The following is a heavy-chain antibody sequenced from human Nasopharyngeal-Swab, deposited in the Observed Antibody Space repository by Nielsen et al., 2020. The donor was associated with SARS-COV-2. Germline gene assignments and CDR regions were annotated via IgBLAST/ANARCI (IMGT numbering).Heavy chain of an antibody. V-gene: IGHV1-2*04. D-gene: IGHD1-1*01. CDR2: INPNSGGT. Sequence: ASVKVSCKASGYTFTGYYMHWVRQAPGQGLEWMGWINPNSGGTNYAQKFQGWVTMTRDTSISTAYMELNRLRSDDTAVYYCARGALQLERLPYYYYYMDVWGKGTTVTVSS. CDR1: GYTFTGYY. CDR3: ARGALQLERLPYYYYYMDV. J-gene: IGHJ6*03.